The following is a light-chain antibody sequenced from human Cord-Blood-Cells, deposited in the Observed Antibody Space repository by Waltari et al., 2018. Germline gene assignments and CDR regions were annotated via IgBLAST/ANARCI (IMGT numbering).Light chain of an antibody. CDR3: QQYNNWPPIT. Sequence: EIVMTQSPATLSVSPGERATLSCRASQSVSSNLAWYHQKPGQAPRLLIYGASNRATGSPARFSGSGSGTEFTLTISSLQAEDFGVYYCQQYNNWPPITFGQGTRLEI. CDR1: QSVSSN. J-gene: IGKJ5*01. V-gene: IGKV3-15*01. CDR2: GAS.